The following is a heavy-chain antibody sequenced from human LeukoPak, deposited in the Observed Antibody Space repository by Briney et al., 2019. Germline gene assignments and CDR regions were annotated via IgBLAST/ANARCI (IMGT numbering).Heavy chain of an antibody. D-gene: IGHD6-6*01. CDR2: LPPDELGI. J-gene: IGHJ4*02. Sequence: GGSLRLSCAASGFTFTNYWMHWVRQAPGMGLVWVSRLPPDELGIIYADSVKGRFAVSRDNAKNTVYLQMNNLRVDDTAMYYCVGTIASRGSEYWGQGALVTVSS. CDR1: GFTFTNYW. CDR3: VGTIASRGSEY. V-gene: IGHV3-74*01.